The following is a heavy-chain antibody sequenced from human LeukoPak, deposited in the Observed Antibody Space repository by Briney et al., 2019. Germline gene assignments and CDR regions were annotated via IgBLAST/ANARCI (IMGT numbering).Heavy chain of an antibody. CDR2: ISSSSSYI. V-gene: IGHV3-21*01. CDR3: ARVWADYGDYYYYYYMDV. Sequence: GGSVRLSCAASGFTFSSYSMNWVRQAPGKGLEWVSSISSSSSYIYYADSVKGRFTISRDNAKNSLYLQMSSLRAEGTAVYYCARVWADYGDYYYYYYMDVWGKGTTVTVSS. CDR1: GFTFSSYS. J-gene: IGHJ6*03. D-gene: IGHD4-17*01.